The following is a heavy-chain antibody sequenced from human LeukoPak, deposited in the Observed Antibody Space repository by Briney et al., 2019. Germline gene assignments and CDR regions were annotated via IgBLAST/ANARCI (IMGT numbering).Heavy chain of an antibody. Sequence: GGSLRLSCAASGFTFSNAWMSWVRQAPGKGMEWVGRIQSKTDGGTTDYAAPVKGRFTISRDDSKNTLYLQMNSLKTEDTAVYYCTTAGFGELLSPHDFDYWGQGTLVTVSS. D-gene: IGHD3-10*01. J-gene: IGHJ4*02. CDR3: TTAGFGELLSPHDFDY. CDR2: IQSKTDGGTT. V-gene: IGHV3-15*01. CDR1: GFTFSNAW.